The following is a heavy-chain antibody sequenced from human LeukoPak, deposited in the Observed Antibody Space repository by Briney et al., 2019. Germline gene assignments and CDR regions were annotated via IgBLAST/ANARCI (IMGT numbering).Heavy chain of an antibody. CDR2: ILEDGRIK. CDR3: AKDRETTASGTFDY. CDR1: GFTFDKYG. V-gene: IGHV3-30*18. D-gene: IGHD1-1*01. J-gene: IGHJ4*02. Sequence: GGSLRLSCGASGFTFDKYGMHYVRQAPGKGLEWVAVILEDGRIKKYADSVKDRFTISRDNTNNTLYLQMHSLRVEDTGIYFCAKDRETTASGTFDYWGLGTLVTVSS.